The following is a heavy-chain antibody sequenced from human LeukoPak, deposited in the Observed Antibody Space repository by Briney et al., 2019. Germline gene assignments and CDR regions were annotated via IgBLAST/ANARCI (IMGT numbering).Heavy chain of an antibody. V-gene: IGHV3-64D*09. D-gene: IGHD3-22*01. CDR3: VKSNYYYDSSGYYSYRYFDY. CDR2: ISSNGGGT. Sequence: GGSLRLSCSASGFTFSSYAMHWVRQAPGKGLEYFSVISSNGGGTYYADSVKGRFTISSDNSKNTLYLQMSSLRAEDTAVYYCVKSNYYYDSSGYYSYRYFDYWGQGILATVSS. CDR1: GFTFSSYA. J-gene: IGHJ4*02.